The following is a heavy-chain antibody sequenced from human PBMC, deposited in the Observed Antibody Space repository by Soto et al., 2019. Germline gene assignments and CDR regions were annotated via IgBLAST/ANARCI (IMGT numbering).Heavy chain of an antibody. CDR3: AYERNSYDDFRSAFQRRATLRGAFDI. J-gene: IGHJ3*02. V-gene: IGHV2-5*02. D-gene: IGHD3-3*01. CDR1: GFSLSSNGVG. Sequence: QITLKESGPTLVKPTQTLTLTGTFSGFSLSSNGVGVGWIRQPPGKALEWLALIFWDDDKRYSPSLKSRHTISKDTSKNQVDLTMTDMDPVDTAASYCAYERNSYDDFRSAFQRRATLRGAFDIWGQGTMVTISS. CDR2: IFWDDDK.